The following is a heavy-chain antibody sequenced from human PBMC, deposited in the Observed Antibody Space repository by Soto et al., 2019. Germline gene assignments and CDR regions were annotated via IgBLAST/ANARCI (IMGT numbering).Heavy chain of an antibody. CDR1: GFTFSNAW. CDR3: TTLVEMYDVFFYYYYMDV. V-gene: IGHV3-15*01. D-gene: IGHD2-8*01. J-gene: IGHJ6*03. Sequence: GGSLRLSCAASGFTFSNAWMSWVRQAPGKGLEWVGRIKSKTDGGTTDYAAPVKGRFTISRDDSKNTLYLQMNSLKTEDTAVYYCTTLVEMYDVFFYYYYMDVWGKGTTVTVSS. CDR2: IKSKTDGGTT.